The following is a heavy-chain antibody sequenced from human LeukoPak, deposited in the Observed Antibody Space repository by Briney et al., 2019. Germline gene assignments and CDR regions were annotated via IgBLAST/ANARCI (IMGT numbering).Heavy chain of an antibody. V-gene: IGHV3-74*01. J-gene: IGHJ4*02. CDR1: EFTFSNYW. CDR2: INSDGSST. D-gene: IGHD1-20*01. CDR3: AREYNSRATFDY. Sequence: PGGSLRLSCAASEFTFSNYWMHWVRQAPGKGLVWVSRINSDGSSTTYADSVKGRFTISRDNAKNTLYLQMNSLRAEDTAIYYCAREYNSRATFDYWGQGTLVTVSS.